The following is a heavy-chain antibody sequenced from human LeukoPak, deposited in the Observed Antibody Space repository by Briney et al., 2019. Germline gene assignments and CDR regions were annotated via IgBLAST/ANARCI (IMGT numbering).Heavy chain of an antibody. CDR1: GYTFTSYD. J-gene: IGHJ6*03. CDR2: MNPNSGNT. Sequence: ASVKVSCKASGYTFTSYDINWVRQATGQGLEWMGWMNPNSGNTGYAQKFQGRVTMTRNTSISTAYMELSSLRSEDTAVYYCARGPVSRYCSSTSCYYYYYMDVWGKGTTVTVSS. D-gene: IGHD2-2*01. CDR3: ARGPVSRYCSSTSCYYYYYMDV. V-gene: IGHV1-8*01.